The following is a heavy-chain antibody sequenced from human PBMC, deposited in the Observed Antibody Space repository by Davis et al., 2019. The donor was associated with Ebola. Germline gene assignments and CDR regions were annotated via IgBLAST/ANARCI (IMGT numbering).Heavy chain of an antibody. Sequence: GSLKISCAASGFTFSSYSMNWVRQAPGKGLEWVSYISSSSSTIYYADSVKGRFTISRDNAKNSLYLQMDGLRVEDTAVYYCASGLDYWGQGSLVTVSS. CDR2: ISSSSSTI. CDR3: ASGLDY. V-gene: IGHV3-48*04. CDR1: GFTFSSYS. J-gene: IGHJ4*02.